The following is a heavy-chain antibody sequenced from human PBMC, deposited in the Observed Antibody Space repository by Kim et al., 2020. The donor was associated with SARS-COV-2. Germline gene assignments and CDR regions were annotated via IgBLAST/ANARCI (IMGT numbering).Heavy chain of an antibody. J-gene: IGHJ4*02. D-gene: IGHD2-2*01. Sequence: NPSLKSRVTISVDTSKNQFSLKLSSVTAADTAVYYCARVVVVPGSGYFDYWGQGTLVTVSS. V-gene: IGHV4-39*01. CDR3: ARVVVVPGSGYFDY.